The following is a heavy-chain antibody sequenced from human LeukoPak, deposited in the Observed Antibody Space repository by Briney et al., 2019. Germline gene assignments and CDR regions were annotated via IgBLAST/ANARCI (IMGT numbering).Heavy chain of an antibody. J-gene: IGHJ4*02. CDR1: GGTFSSYA. CDR2: IIPIFGTA. Sequence: ASVTVSCTASGGTFSSYAISWVRQAPGQGLEWMGGIIPIFGTANYAQKFQGRVTITADESTSTAYMELSSLRSEDTAVYYCARVECTNGVCSTFFDYWGQGTLVTVSS. D-gene: IGHD2-8*01. V-gene: IGHV1-69*13. CDR3: ARVECTNGVCSTFFDY.